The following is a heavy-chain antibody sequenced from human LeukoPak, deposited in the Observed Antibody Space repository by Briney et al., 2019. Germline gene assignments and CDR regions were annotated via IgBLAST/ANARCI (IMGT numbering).Heavy chain of an antibody. CDR2: VWYDGDNK. D-gene: IGHD6-19*01. V-gene: IGHV3-33*01. Sequence: PGRSLRLSCAASGFTLSSFGLHWVRQAPGKGLEWVALVWYDGDNKYYADSVKGRFTISRDNSKNTLYLQMNSLSAEDTALYYCARESASYSSGTNWFDPWGQGTLVTVSS. J-gene: IGHJ5*02. CDR1: GFTLSSFG. CDR3: ARESASYSSGTNWFDP.